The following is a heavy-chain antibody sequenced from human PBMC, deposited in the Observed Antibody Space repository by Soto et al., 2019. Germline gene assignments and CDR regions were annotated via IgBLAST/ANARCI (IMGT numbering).Heavy chain of an antibody. J-gene: IGHJ5*01. V-gene: IGHV1-3*01. CDR1: GYTFTSYA. CDR3: ARDGLNNWNHGWFDS. CDR2: INAGNGNT. Sequence: ASVKVSCKASGYTFTSYAMHWVRQAPGQRLEWMGWINAGNGNTKYSQKFQGRVTITRDTPASTAYMELSSLRSEDTAVYYCARDGLNNWNHGWFDSSGQGTLVTVSS. D-gene: IGHD1-20*01.